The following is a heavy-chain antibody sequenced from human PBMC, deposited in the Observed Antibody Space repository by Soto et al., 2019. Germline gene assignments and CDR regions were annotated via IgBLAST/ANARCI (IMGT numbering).Heavy chain of an antibody. Sequence: QVQLVQSGAEVKKPGSSVRVSCKTSGGTFSSHVFSWARQAPGQGLEWMGGIIPKFVTPNSAQRFQDRVTITADESTSTVYMELSSLRPEDTAVYYCARGAEGLGYNWKYVPFDLWGQGTLVTVSS. CDR1: GGTFSSHV. V-gene: IGHV1-69*01. J-gene: IGHJ4*02. CDR3: ARGAEGLGYNWKYVPFDL. D-gene: IGHD1-7*01. CDR2: IIPKFVTP.